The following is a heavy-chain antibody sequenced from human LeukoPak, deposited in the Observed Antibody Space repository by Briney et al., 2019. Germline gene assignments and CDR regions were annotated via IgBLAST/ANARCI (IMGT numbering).Heavy chain of an antibody. CDR1: GYTFTDHF. V-gene: IGHV1-2*02. D-gene: IGHD5-12*01. Sequence: ASVKVSCKASGYTFTDHFLQWVRQAPGQGLEWMGWVNSNTGATQYAQKFQGRVTMTRDTSITTSYMDLSRLTSDDTAVYFCVRENIVATRWFDPWGQGTLVTVSS. J-gene: IGHJ5*02. CDR2: VNSNTGAT. CDR3: VRENIVATRWFDP.